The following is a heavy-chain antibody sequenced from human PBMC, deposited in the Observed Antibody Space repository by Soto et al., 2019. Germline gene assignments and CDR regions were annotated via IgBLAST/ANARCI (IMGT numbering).Heavy chain of an antibody. CDR2: ISAYNGNT. V-gene: IGHV1-18*01. J-gene: IGHJ4*02. CDR3: ARDGYSSGWLGGPGY. CDR1: GYTFTSYG. Sequence: ASVNVSCKASGYTFTSYGISWVRQAPGQGLEWMGWISAYNGNTNYAQKLQGRVTMTTDTSTSKAYMELRSLRSDDTAVYYCARDGYSSGWLGGPGYWGQGTLVTVSS. D-gene: IGHD6-19*01.